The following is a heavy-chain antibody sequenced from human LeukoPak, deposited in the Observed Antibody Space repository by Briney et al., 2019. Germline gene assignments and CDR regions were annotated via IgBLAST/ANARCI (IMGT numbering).Heavy chain of an antibody. CDR1: GYTFTICY. D-gene: IGHD4-17*01. V-gene: IGHV1-46*01. CDR2: INPSVGST. CDR3: ARELTTYGDYPHRAFDS. J-gene: IGHJ3*02. Sequence: AASVKVSCKASGYTFTICYIHWVRQAPGQGLEWMGIINPSVGSTSYAQKFQGRVTMTRDTSTSTVYMELSSLRSEDTAVYYCARELTTYGDYPHRAFDSWGQGTMVTVSS.